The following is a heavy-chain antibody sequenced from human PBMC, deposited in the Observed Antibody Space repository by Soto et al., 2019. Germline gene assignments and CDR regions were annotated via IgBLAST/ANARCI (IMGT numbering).Heavy chain of an antibody. Sequence: EPLSLTCTVSGGSISSYYWSWIRQPPGKGLEWIGYIYYSGSTNYNPSLKSRVTISVDTSKNQFSLKLSSVTAADTAVYYCARGIRGSGSFYYYYYGMDVWGQGTTVTVSS. CDR1: GGSISSYY. J-gene: IGHJ6*02. V-gene: IGHV4-59*01. D-gene: IGHD3-10*01. CDR3: ARGIRGSGSFYYYYYGMDV. CDR2: IYYSGST.